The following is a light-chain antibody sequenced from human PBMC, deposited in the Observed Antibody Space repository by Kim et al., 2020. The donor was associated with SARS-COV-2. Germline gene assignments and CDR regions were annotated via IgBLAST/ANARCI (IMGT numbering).Light chain of an antibody. Sequence: SYELTQPPSVSVSPGQTASISCSGDKLGNKYAYWYQQKPGQSPVLVISQDAKLPSGIPERFSGSNSGNTATLTISGTQAMDEGDYYCQAWETSTAIFGGGTQLTVL. CDR3: QAWETSTAI. CDR1: KLGNKY. V-gene: IGLV3-1*01. J-gene: IGLJ2*01. CDR2: QDA.